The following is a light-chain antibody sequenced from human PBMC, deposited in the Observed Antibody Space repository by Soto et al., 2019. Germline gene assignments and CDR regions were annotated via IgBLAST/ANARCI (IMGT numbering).Light chain of an antibody. CDR3: QQYGSSRGT. J-gene: IGKJ2*01. CDR1: QSVTTNY. CDR2: GAS. Sequence: EIVLTQSPGTLSLSPGERATLSCRASQSVTTNYLAWYQQKPGQAPRLLIYGASTRASGIPDRFSGSGSGTDFPLNISRLEPEDLAEYYCQQYGSSRGTFGQGTKLEI. V-gene: IGKV3-20*01.